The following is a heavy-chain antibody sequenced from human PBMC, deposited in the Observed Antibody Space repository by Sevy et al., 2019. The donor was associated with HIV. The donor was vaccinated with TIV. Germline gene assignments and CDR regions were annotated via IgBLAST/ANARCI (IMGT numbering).Heavy chain of an antibody. CDR2: MNPNSGGR. J-gene: IGHJ3*02. Sequence: ASVKVSCKASGYTFTSYDINWVRQATGQGLEWMGWMNPNSGGRGYAQKFQGRVTMTRDTSISTAYMELSSLRSEVTAVYYCARGYYYDGNGDDAFDIWGQGTMVTVSS. CDR1: GYTFTSYD. CDR3: ARGYYYDGNGDDAFDI. V-gene: IGHV1-8*01. D-gene: IGHD3-22*01.